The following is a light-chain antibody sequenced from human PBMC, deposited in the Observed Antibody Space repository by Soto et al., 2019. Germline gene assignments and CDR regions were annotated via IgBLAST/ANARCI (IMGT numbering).Light chain of an antibody. J-gene: IGLJ1*01. CDR1: SSDVGSYNR. V-gene: IGLV2-18*02. CDR2: EVS. Sequence: QSALTQPPSVSGSPGQSVAISCTGTSSDVGSYNRVSWYQQPPGAAPKLMIYEVSNRPSGAPDRFSGSKSGNTASLTISGLQAEDEADYYCNSYTGSSTYVFGTGTKVTVL. CDR3: NSYTGSSTYV.